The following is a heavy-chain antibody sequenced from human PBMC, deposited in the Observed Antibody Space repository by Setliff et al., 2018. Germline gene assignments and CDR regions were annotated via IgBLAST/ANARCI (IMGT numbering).Heavy chain of an antibody. Sequence: PSETLSLTCTVSGGSISSSSHYWGWIRQPPGKGLEWIGSIYYSGSTYYNPSLKSRVTISVDTSKNQFSLKLSPVTAADTAVYYCARVKIAILPAAIDYWGLGTLVTVS. D-gene: IGHD2-2*01. CDR1: GGSISSSSHY. CDR2: IYYSGST. CDR3: ARVKIAILPAAIDY. V-gene: IGHV4-39*07. J-gene: IGHJ4*02.